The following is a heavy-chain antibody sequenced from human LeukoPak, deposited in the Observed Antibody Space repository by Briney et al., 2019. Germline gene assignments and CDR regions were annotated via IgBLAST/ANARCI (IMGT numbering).Heavy chain of an antibody. CDR2: ISYDGSNK. J-gene: IGHJ4*02. D-gene: IGHD4-17*01. V-gene: IGHV3-30*18. Sequence: PERSLRLSCAASGFTFSSYGMHWVRQAPGKGLEWVAVISYDGSNKYYADSVKGRFTISRDNSKNTLYLQMNSLRAEDTAVYYCAKAGDYGVSLDYWGQGTLVTVSS. CDR1: GFTFSSYG. CDR3: AKAGDYGVSLDY.